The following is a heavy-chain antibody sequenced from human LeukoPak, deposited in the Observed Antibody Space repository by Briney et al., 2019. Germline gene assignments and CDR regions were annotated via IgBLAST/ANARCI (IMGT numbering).Heavy chain of an antibody. CDR3: AHRLISIYCSGGSCYSKGYFQH. J-gene: IGHJ1*01. CDR1: GFSLSTSGMC. Sequence: ESGPALVKPTQTLTLTCTFSGFSLSTSGMCVSWIRQPPGKALEWLARIDWDDDKYYSPSLKSRLTITKDTSKNQVVLTMTNMDPVDTATYYCAHRLISIYCSGGSCYSKGYFQHWGQGTLVTVSS. V-gene: IGHV2-70*12. CDR2: IDWDDDK. D-gene: IGHD2-15*01.